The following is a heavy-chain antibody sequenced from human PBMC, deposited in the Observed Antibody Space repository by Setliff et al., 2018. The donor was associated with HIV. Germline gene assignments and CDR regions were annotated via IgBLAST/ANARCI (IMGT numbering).Heavy chain of an antibody. CDR2: IYYSGST. CDR1: GGSISNSRYY. J-gene: IGHJ5*02. D-gene: IGHD3-22*01. V-gene: IGHV4-39*01. CDR3: ASRVYYYDSNNFLREEGFDP. Sequence: TLSLTCTVSGGSISNSRYYWSWIRQPPGKGLEWIGSIYYSGSTYYNPSLKSRVTISVDTSKNQFSLKLSSVTAADTAVYYCASRVYYYDSNNFLREEGFDPWGQGTLVTVSS.